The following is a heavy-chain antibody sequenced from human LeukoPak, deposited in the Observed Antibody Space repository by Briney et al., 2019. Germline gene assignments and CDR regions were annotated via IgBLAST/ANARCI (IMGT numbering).Heavy chain of an antibody. D-gene: IGHD2-2*01. V-gene: IGHV3-21*01. CDR3: ASSDQLLSGAFDI. Sequence: GGSLSLSCAASGFTFSSYSMIWVRQAPGKGLEWVSSISSSSSYIYYADSVKGRFTISRDNAKNSLYLQMNSLRAEDTAVYYCASSDQLLSGAFDIWGQGTMVTVSS. CDR2: ISSSSSYI. J-gene: IGHJ3*02. CDR1: GFTFSSYS.